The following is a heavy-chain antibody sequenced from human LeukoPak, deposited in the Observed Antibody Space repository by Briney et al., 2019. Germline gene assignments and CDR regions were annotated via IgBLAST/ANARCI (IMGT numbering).Heavy chain of an antibody. CDR1: GFTFSSYG. CDR2: ISGSGGST. Sequence: GGSLRLSCAASGFTFSSYGMHWVRQAPGKGLEWVSAISGSGGSTYYADSVKGRFTISRDNSKNTLYLQMNSLRAEDTAVYYCAKAGDYYDSSGYYPSFDYWGQGTLVTVSS. D-gene: IGHD3-22*01. J-gene: IGHJ4*02. V-gene: IGHV3-23*01. CDR3: AKAGDYYDSSGYYPSFDY.